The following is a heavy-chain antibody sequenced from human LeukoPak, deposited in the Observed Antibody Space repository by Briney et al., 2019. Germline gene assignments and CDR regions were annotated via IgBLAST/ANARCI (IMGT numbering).Heavy chain of an antibody. CDR2: IYYSGST. CDR1: GGSISSYY. Sequence: SETLSLTCTVSGGSISSYYWSWIRQPPGKGLEWIGYIYYSGSTNYNPSLKSRVTISVDTSKNQFSLKLSFVTAADTAVYYCASQGFGELLDDAFDIWGQGTMVTVSS. D-gene: IGHD3-10*01. CDR3: ASQGFGELLDDAFDI. J-gene: IGHJ3*02. V-gene: IGHV4-59*01.